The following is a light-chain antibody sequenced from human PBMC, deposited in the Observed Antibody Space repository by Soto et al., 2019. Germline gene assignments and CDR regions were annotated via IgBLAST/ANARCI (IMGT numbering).Light chain of an antibody. V-gene: IGKV4-1*01. CDR2: WAS. Sequence: DIVMTQSPDSLAVSLGERATINCKSSQSVLYSSNNKNYLAWYQQKPGQPPRLLISWASTRESGVPDRFSGSGSGTYFTLPITTLQAEYVAVYYCQQYYSTPQTFGQGTRVEIK. CDR1: QSVLYSSNNKNY. CDR3: QQYYSTPQT. J-gene: IGKJ1*01.